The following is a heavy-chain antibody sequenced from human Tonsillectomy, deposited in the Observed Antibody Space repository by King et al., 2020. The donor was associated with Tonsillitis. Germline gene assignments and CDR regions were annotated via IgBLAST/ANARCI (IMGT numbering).Heavy chain of an antibody. V-gene: IGHV4-59*01. Sequence: QLQESGPGLVKPSETLSLTYTVSGDSISSYYWSWIRQPPGKGLEWIGYIHYSGSANYNPSLKSRVTMSVDTSKSQFSLKLSSVTAADTAVYFCARTSNGWYVFDYWGQGTLVTVSS. J-gene: IGHJ4*02. CDR2: IHYSGSA. CDR1: GDSISSYY. D-gene: IGHD6-19*01. CDR3: ARTSNGWYVFDY.